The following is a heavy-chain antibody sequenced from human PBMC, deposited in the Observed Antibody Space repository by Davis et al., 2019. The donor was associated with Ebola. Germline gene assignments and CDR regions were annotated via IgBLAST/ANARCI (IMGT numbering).Heavy chain of an antibody. CDR2: ISSSSSTI. CDR3: AKGYGKYYYYGMDV. D-gene: IGHD4-17*01. Sequence: GGSLRLSCAASGFTFSSYSMNWVRQAPGKGLEWVSYISSSSSTIYYADSVKGRFTISRDNAKNSLYLQMNSLRAEDTAVYYCAKGYGKYYYYGMDVWGQGTTVTVSS. CDR1: GFTFSSYS. V-gene: IGHV3-48*01. J-gene: IGHJ6*02.